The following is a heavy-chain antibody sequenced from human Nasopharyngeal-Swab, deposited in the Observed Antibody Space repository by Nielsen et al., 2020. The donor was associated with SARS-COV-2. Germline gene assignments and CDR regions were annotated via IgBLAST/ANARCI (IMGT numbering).Heavy chain of an antibody. Sequence: GESLKISCAASGFTFSDHYMDWVRQATGKGLEWVGRSRNKVNSYTTEYAASVKGRFTISRDDSKNSLYLQMNSLKTEDTAVYYCARGDYYAYWGQGTLVTVSS. CDR1: GFTFSDHY. CDR2: SRNKVNSYTT. CDR3: ARGDYYAY. J-gene: IGHJ4*02. V-gene: IGHV3-72*01.